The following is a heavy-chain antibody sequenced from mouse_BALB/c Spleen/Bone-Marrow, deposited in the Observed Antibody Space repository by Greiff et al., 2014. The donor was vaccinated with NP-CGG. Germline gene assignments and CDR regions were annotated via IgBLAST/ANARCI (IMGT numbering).Heavy chain of an antibody. CDR3: ARGYDYDDGAWFAY. Sequence: VQLQQSGAELARPGASVKVSCKASGYTFTSYTMHWVKQRPGRGLEWIGYINPSSGYTNYNQKFKDKATLTADKSSSTAYMQLSSLTSEDSAVYYCARGYDYDDGAWFAYWGQGTLVSVSA. J-gene: IGHJ3*01. CDR2: INPSSGYT. V-gene: IGHV1-4*01. CDR1: GYTFTSYT. D-gene: IGHD2-4*01.